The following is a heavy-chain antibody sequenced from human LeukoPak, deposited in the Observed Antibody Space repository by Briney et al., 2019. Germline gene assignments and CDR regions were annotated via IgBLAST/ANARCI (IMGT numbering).Heavy chain of an antibody. CDR2: IYYSGNT. Sequence: KPSETLSLTSTVSGGSISSHYWSWIRQPPGKRLEWIGYIYYSGNTDYNPSLNSRVTISIDTSRTQFSLRLRSVTAADSAVYYCARVAGFYDYWSAYPYYFDYWGPGTLVTVSS. V-gene: IGHV4-59*11. D-gene: IGHD3-3*01. CDR3: ARVAGFYDYWSAYPYYFDY. J-gene: IGHJ4*02. CDR1: GGSISSHY.